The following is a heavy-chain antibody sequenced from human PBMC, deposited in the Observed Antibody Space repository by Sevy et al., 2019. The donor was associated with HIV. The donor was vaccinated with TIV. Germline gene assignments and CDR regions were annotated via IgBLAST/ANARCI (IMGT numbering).Heavy chain of an antibody. CDR3: ARDDYGSGSFNFDY. J-gene: IGHJ4*02. Sequence: SESLSLTCTVSGGSISSGGYYWSWIRQHPGKGLEWIGYIYYSGSTYYNPSLKSRVTISVDTSKNQFSLKLSSVTAAHTAQYYCARDDYGSGSFNFDYWGQGTLVTVSS. D-gene: IGHD3-10*01. CDR2: IYYSGST. CDR1: GGSISSGGYY. V-gene: IGHV4-31*03.